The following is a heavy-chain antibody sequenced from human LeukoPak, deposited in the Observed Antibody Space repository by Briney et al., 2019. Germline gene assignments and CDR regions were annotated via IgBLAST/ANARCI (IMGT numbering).Heavy chain of an antibody. J-gene: IGHJ6*02. CDR3: ARSLGMESYYYYGMDV. V-gene: IGHV4-4*07. CDR2: IYTSGST. Sequence: PSETLSLTCTVSGGSISSYHWSWIRQPAGKGLEWIGRIYTSGSTNYNPSLMSRVTMSVDTSKNQFSLKLSSVTAADTAVYYCARSLGMESYYYYGMDVWGQGTTVTVSS. D-gene: IGHD1-14*01. CDR1: GGSISSYH.